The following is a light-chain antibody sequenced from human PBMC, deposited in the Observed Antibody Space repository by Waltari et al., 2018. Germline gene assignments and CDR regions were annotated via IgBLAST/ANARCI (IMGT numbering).Light chain of an antibody. CDR2: EVS. J-gene: IGLJ3*02. V-gene: IGLV2-14*01. Sequence: QSALTQPASVSGSPGQSITISCTGTSRAVGGYMYLPSYQQYPGKAPKLMIYEVSHRPSGVSNRFSGSKSGNTASLTISGLQAEDEADYYCSSYTTSSALEWVFGGGTKLTVL. CDR1: SRAVGGYMY. CDR3: SSYTTSSALEWV.